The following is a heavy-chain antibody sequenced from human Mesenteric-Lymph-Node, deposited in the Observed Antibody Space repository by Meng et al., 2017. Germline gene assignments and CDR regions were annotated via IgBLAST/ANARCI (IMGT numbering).Heavy chain of an antibody. D-gene: IGHD4/OR15-4a*01. CDR3: AGLTFTNYFDP. V-gene: IGHV4-30-4*01. CDR2: IYYSGNT. CDR1: GGSVSNGNYY. Sequence: QVQLQESGSGLVKPSQTVPVTCTVSGGSVSNGNYYWSWLRQPPGKGLECIGYIYYSGNTFYNPSLTSQVTLSVDTSKNQFSLKLTSVTAADTAVYYCAGLTFTNYFDPWGQGTLVTVS. J-gene: IGHJ5*02.